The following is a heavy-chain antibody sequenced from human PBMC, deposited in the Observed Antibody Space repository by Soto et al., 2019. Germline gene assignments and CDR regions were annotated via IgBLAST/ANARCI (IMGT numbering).Heavy chain of an antibody. V-gene: IGHV1-2*04. J-gene: IGHJ4*02. Sequence: QVQLVQSGAEVKKPGASVKVSCKASGYTFTGYYMHWVRQAPGQGLEWMGWINPNSGGTNYAQKCQGWVTMTRDTSISTAYMELSRLRSDDTAVYYCARGSYIYGSGSFQPHFDYWGQGTLVTVSS. CDR1: GYTFTGYY. CDR3: ARGSYIYGSGSFQPHFDY. CDR2: INPNSGGT. D-gene: IGHD3-10*01.